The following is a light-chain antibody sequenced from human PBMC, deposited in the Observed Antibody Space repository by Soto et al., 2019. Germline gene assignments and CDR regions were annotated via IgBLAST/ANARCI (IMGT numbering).Light chain of an antibody. V-gene: IGLV2-23*01. Sequence: QSALTQPASVSGSPGQSITISCTGTSSDVGSYNLVSWYQQHPGKAPKLMIYEGSKRPSGVSNRFSGSKSGNTASLTISGVQAEDEADYYCCSYAGTFYVFGTGTKVTVL. CDR2: EGS. J-gene: IGLJ1*01. CDR1: SSDVGSYNL. CDR3: CSYAGTFYV.